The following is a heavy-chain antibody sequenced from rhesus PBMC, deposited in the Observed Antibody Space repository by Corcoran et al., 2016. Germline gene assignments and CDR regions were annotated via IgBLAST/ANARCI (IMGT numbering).Heavy chain of an antibody. V-gene: IGHV4-173*01. CDR3: ARVRGVRGVYYFDY. CDR2: ISGSGWST. Sequence: QVQLQESGPGLLKPSETLSLTCAVSGGSISSNYWSWIRQPPGKGLEWIGRISGSGWSTDYNPPRKSRLTISPDTSKNQFSLKLGSVTAADAAVYYCARVRGVRGVYYFDYWGQGVLVTVSS. CDR1: GGSISSNY. D-gene: IGHD3-9*01. J-gene: IGHJ4*01.